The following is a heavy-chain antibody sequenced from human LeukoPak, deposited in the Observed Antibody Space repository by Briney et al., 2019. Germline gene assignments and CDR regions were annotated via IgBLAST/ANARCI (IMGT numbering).Heavy chain of an antibody. V-gene: IGHV4-4*02. CDR3: ARLGYYYDSSGYLARRDGIDY. CDR2: IYHSGGI. D-gene: IGHD3-22*01. J-gene: IGHJ4*02. Sequence: PSETLSLTCAVSGGSISSSNWWSWVRQPPGKGLEWIGEIYHSGGINQNPSLESRVTISVDTSKNQFSLKLSSVTAADTAVYYCARLGYYYDSSGYLARRDGIDYWGQGTLVTVSS. CDR1: GGSISSSNW.